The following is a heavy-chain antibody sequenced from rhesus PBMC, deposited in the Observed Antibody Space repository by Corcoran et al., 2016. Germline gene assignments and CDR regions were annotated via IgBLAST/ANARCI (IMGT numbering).Heavy chain of an antibody. J-gene: IGHJ5-2*02. Sequence: EVQLVESGGGLAKPGGSLRRSCAASGFSFSDYYMYWVRQAPGKGLEWVAGISYTVGSTYYADSVKGRFTISRENAKNTLYLQMDSLRAEDTAVYYCARVRVQFGYNSLDVWGRGVLVTVSS. V-gene: IGHV3S18*01. CDR1: GFSFSDYY. CDR2: ISYTVGST. CDR3: ARVRVQFGYNSLDV. D-gene: IGHD5-24*01.